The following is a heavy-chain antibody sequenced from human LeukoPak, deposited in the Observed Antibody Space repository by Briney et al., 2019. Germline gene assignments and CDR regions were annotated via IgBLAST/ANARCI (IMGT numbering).Heavy chain of an antibody. CDR1: GFIFSDYY. CDR2: ISRSSSFT. V-gene: IGHV3-11*05. CDR3: TKGRGTPYYYGLDV. D-gene: IGHD5-24*01. J-gene: IGHJ6*02. Sequence: PGGSLRLSCAASGFIFSDYYMSWICQAPGKGLEFVSNISRSSSFTNYADSVKGRFPISRDNAKKSLYLQMNSLRAEDTALYYCTKGRGTPYYYGLDVWGQGTTVTVSS.